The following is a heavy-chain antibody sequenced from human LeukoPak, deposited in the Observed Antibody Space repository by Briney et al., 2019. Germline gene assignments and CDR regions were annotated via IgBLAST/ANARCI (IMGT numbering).Heavy chain of an antibody. V-gene: IGHV3-48*01. CDR2: ISSSSSII. CDR1: GFTFSSYS. CDR3: ARDYSSGWYVDY. D-gene: IGHD6-19*01. Sequence: GGSLRLSCAASGFTFSSYSMNWVRQAPGKGLEWVSYISSSSSIIYYADSVKGRFTISRDNAKNSLYLQMNSLRAEDTAVYYCARDYSSGWYVDYWGQGTLVTVSS. J-gene: IGHJ4*02.